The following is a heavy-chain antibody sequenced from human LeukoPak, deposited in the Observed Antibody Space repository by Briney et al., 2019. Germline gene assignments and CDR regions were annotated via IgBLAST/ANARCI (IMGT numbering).Heavy chain of an antibody. CDR3: TTVGSGYTLNY. J-gene: IGHJ4*02. Sequence: PGGSLRLSCAASGFTFSNTWMNWVRQAPGKGLEWVGRIKSKTDGGTTDYAAPAKGRFTISRDDSKNTFYLQMNSLKTEDTAVYFCTTVGSGYTLNYWGQGTLVTVSS. CDR2: IKSKTDGGTT. D-gene: IGHD3-22*01. V-gene: IGHV3-15*01. CDR1: GFTFSNTW.